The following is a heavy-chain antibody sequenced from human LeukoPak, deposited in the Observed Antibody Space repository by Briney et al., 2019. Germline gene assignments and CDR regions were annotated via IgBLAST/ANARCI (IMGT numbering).Heavy chain of an antibody. CDR1: GFTFSSYA. V-gene: IGHV3-30-3*01. Sequence: GRSLRLSCAAPGFTFSSYAMHWVRQAPGKGLEWVAVISYDGSNKYYADSVKGRFTISRDNSKNTLYLQMNSLRAEDTAVYYCARDGDFEWLFFDYWSQGTLVTVSS. J-gene: IGHJ4*02. CDR3: ARDGDFEWLFFDY. CDR2: ISYDGSNK. D-gene: IGHD3-3*01.